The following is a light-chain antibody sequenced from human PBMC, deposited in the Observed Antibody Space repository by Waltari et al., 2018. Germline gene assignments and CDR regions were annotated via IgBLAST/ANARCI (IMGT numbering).Light chain of an antibody. CDR2: WAS. V-gene: IGKV4-1*01. CDR1: QTVLYSSNNKNY. J-gene: IGKJ4*01. CDR3: QQYYGSPLT. Sequence: DIVMTQSPDSLAVSLGERATINCKSSQTVLYSSNNKNYLAWFQQKPGHTPKLLIYWASTRESGVPDRFNGSGSGTDFTLTINSLQAEDVAVYYCQQYYGSPLTFGGGTKVEIK.